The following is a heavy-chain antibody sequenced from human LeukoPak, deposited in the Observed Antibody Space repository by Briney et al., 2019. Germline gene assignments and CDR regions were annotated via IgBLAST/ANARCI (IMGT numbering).Heavy chain of an antibody. CDR1: GGSISSYY. CDR2: IYYSGST. J-gene: IGHJ6*02. D-gene: IGHD3-9*01. V-gene: IGHV4-59*08. Sequence: ETLSLTCTVSGGSISSYYWSWIRQPPGKGLEWIGYIYYSGSTNYNPSLKSRVTISVDTSKNQFSLKLSSVTAADTAVYYCARHFSHYDILTGHNYHGMDVWGQGTTVTVSS. CDR3: ARHFSHYDILTGHNYHGMDV.